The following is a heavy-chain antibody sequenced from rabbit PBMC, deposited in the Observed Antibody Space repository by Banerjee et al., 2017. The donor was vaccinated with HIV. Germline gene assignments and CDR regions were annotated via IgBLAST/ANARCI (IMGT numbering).Heavy chain of an antibody. D-gene: IGHD4-1*01. Sequence: QEQLEESGGDLVKPEGSLTLTCTASGFSFSSSYWICWVRQAPGKGLEWSACIDTASSGNTYYASWAKGRFTISKTSSTTVTLQMTSLTAADTATYFCARDAYNSGCWDLWGPGTLVTVS. CDR2: IDTASSGNT. J-gene: IGHJ4*01. V-gene: IGHV1S45*01. CDR3: ARDAYNSGCWDL. CDR1: GFSFSSSYW.